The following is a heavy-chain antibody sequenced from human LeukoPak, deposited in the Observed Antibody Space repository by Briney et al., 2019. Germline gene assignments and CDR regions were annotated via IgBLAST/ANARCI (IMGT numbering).Heavy chain of an antibody. V-gene: IGHV4-59*01. CDR3: ARVGDWNDLVY. J-gene: IGHJ4*02. CDR2: ILYSGTTT. Sequence: MPSETLSLTCTVSGGSISPYYWSWIRQTPGKGLEWIGYILYSGTTTNYNPSLKSRVTISVDTSKNQFSLKLSSVTAADTAVYYCARVGDWNDLVYWGQGTLVTVSS. D-gene: IGHD1-1*01. CDR1: GGSISPYY.